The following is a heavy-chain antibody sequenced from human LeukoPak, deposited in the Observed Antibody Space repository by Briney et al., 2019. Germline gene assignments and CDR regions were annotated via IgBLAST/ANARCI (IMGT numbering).Heavy chain of an antibody. Sequence: PGESLKISCKGSGYSFTTYWITWVRQMPGKGLEWMGRIDPSDSYTNYSPSFQGQVTISADQSISTAHLQWSSLKASDTAMYYCARPRQWHRNDAFDIWGQGTMVIVSS. D-gene: IGHD6-19*01. V-gene: IGHV5-10-1*04. CDR1: GYSFTTYW. CDR3: ARPRQWHRNDAFDI. J-gene: IGHJ3*02. CDR2: IDPSDSYT.